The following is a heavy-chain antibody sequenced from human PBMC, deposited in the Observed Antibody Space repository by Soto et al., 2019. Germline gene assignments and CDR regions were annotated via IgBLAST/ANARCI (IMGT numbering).Heavy chain of an antibody. CDR3: ARDRGLQYQYYYYYYGMDV. Sequence: SETLSLTCTVSGGSISSGDYYWSWIRQPPGKGLEWIGYIYYSGSTYYNPSLKSRVTISVDTSKNQFSLKLSSVTAADTAVYYCARDRGLQYQYYYYYYGMDVWGQGTTVTVSS. CDR2: IYYSGST. CDR1: GGSISSGDYY. J-gene: IGHJ6*02. V-gene: IGHV4-30-4*01. D-gene: IGHD4-4*01.